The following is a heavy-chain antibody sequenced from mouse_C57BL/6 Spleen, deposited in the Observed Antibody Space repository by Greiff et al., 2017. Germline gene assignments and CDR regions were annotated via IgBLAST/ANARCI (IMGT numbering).Heavy chain of an antibody. V-gene: IGHV1-82*01. CDR3: AGFITTVVAGFDY. Sequence: LQESGPELVKPGASVKISCKASGYAFSSSWMNWVKQRPGKGLEWIGRIYPGDGDTNYNGKFKGKATLTADKSSSTAYMQLSSLTSEDSAVYFCAGFITTVVAGFDYWGQGTTLTVSS. D-gene: IGHD1-1*01. CDR1: GYAFSSSW. CDR2: IYPGDGDT. J-gene: IGHJ2*01.